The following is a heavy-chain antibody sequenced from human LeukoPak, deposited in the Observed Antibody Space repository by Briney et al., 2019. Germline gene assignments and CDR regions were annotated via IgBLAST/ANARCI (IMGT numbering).Heavy chain of an antibody. CDR1: GGSRSSGGYY. J-gene: IGHJ4*02. V-gene: IGHV4-31*03. CDR3: ARGRNCNGGSCRKLYFDY. CDR2: IYYSGST. Sequence: SQTLSLTCTVSGGSRSSGGYYWSWIRQHPGKGLEWIGYIYYSGSTYYNPSLKSRVTISVDTSKNQFSLKLSSVTAADTAVYYCARGRNCNGGSCRKLYFDYWGQGTLVTVSS. D-gene: IGHD2-15*01.